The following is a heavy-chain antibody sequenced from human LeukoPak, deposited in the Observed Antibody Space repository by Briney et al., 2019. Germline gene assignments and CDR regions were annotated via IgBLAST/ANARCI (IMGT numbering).Heavy chain of an antibody. J-gene: IGHJ6*02. CDR3: ARSQLPYYYYYGMDV. V-gene: IGHV4-31*03. D-gene: IGHD2-2*01. CDR2: IYYSGST. Sequence: SETLSLTCTVSGGSISSGGYYWSWIRQPPGKGLEWIGYIYYSGSTYYNPSLKSRVTISVDTSKNQFSLKLSSVTAADTAVYYCARSQLPYYYYYGMDVWGQGTTVTVSS. CDR1: GGSISSGGYY.